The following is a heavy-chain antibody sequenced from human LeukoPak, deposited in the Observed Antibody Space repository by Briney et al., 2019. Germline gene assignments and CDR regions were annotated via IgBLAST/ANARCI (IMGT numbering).Heavy chain of an antibody. CDR3: ARFLSSMVRGVMAESYFDY. D-gene: IGHD3-10*01. Sequence: SVKVSCKASGGTFSSYAISWVRQAPGQGLEWMGGIIPIFGTANYAQKFQGRVTITTDESTSTAYMELSSLRSEDTAVYYCARFLSSMVRGVMAESYFDYWGQGTLVTVSS. CDR1: GGTFSSYA. J-gene: IGHJ4*02. CDR2: IIPIFGTA. V-gene: IGHV1-69*05.